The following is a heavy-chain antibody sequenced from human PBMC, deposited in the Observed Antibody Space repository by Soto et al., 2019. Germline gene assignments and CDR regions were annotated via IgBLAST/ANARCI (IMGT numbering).Heavy chain of an antibody. D-gene: IGHD3-22*01. Sequence: EVQLVESGGGLVKPGGSLRLSCAASGFTFSSYTMNWVRQAPGKGLEWVSSITGSSSYIYYADSVKGRFTISRDNAKNSLYLQMNSLRAEDTAVYYCARDVYYYDNSAYWAYWGQGTLVTVSS. CDR2: ITGSSSYI. V-gene: IGHV3-21*01. CDR3: ARDVYYYDNSAYWAY. CDR1: GFTFSSYT. J-gene: IGHJ4*02.